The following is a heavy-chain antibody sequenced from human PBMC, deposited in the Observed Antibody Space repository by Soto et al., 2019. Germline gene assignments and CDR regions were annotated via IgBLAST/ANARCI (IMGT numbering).Heavy chain of an antibody. CDR2: ISSSSSTI. D-gene: IGHD6-6*01. V-gene: IGHV3-48*01. CDR3: AREYSSSSGRAFDY. Sequence: EVQLVESGGGFIQPGGSLRLSCAASGFTFNTYSMNWVRQAPGKGLEWVSYISSSSSTIYYADSVKGRFTISRDNAKNSLYLQMNSLRAEDTAVYYCAREYSSSSGRAFDYWGQGTLVTVSS. CDR1: GFTFNTYS. J-gene: IGHJ4*02.